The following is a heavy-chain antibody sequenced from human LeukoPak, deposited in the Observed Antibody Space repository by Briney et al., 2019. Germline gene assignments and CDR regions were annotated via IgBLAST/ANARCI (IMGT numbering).Heavy chain of an antibody. J-gene: IGHJ4*02. D-gene: IGHD6-19*01. CDR3: TKAGIEVPATPDY. CDR2: ISSGGGTT. Sequence: GGSLRLSCAASGFTYSNYAMNWVRQAPGKGLEWVSGISSGGGTTYYADSVKGRFIISRDNSKNTLYLQMDSLRAEDTAVYYCTKAGIEVPATPDYWGQGTLVTVSS. CDR1: GFTYSNYA. V-gene: IGHV3-23*01.